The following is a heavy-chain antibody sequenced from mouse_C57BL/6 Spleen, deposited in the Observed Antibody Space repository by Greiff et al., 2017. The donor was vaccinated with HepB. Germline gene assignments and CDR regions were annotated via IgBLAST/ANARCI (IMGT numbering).Heavy chain of an antibody. CDR3: ARDGKEGFAY. CDR2: VDPSDSYT. Sequence: QVQLQQPGAELVKPGASVKLSCKASGYTFTSYWMQWVKQRPGQGLEWIGEVDPSDSYTNYNQKFKGKATLTVDPSSSTAYMQLSSLTSEDSAVYYSARDGKEGFAYGGQGTLVTVAA. J-gene: IGHJ3*01. D-gene: IGHD2-3*01. V-gene: IGHV1-50*01. CDR1: GYTFTSYW.